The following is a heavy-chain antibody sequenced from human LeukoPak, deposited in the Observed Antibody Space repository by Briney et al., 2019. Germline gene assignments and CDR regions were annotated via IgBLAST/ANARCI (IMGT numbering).Heavy chain of an antibody. V-gene: IGHV4-31*03. CDR1: CGSISSGGYY. J-gene: IGHJ5*02. D-gene: IGHD2-2*01. CDR2: IYYSGST. Sequence: PQTLSLTCTVSCGSISSGGYYWSWIRQHPGKGLEWIGYIYYSGSTYYNPSLKSRVTISVDTSKNQFSLKLSSVTAADTAVYYCARGDIVVVPAASNWFDPWGQGTLVTVSS. CDR3: ARGDIVVVPAASNWFDP.